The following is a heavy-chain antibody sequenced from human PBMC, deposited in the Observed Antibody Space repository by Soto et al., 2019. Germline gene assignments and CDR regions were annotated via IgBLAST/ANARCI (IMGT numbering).Heavy chain of an antibody. CDR2: IYNGGST. Sequence: LRLSCAASGFTLSSNYMSWVRQAPGKGLEWVSVIYNGGSTYYADSVKGRFTISRDNFKNTLFLQMNSLRVEDTAVYYCARDPYNFWPYYGMDVWGQGTTVTVSS. D-gene: IGHD3-3*01. CDR1: GFTLSSNY. V-gene: IGHV3-53*01. J-gene: IGHJ6*02. CDR3: ARDPYNFWPYYGMDV.